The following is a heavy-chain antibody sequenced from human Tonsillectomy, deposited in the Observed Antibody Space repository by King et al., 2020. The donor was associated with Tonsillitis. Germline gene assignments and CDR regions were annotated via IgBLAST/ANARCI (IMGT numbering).Heavy chain of an antibody. CDR2: IYYSGST. J-gene: IGHJ6*02. CDR3: ASSFSGYDYDYYYGMDV. V-gene: IGHV4-59*01. Sequence: QLQESGPGLVKPSETLSLTCTVSGGSISRYYWSWIRQPPGKGLEWIGYIYYSGSTNYNPSLKSRVTISVDTSKNQFSLKLGSVTAADTAVYYCASSFSGYDYDYYYGMDVWGQGTTVTVSS. D-gene: IGHD5-12*01. CDR1: GGSISRYY.